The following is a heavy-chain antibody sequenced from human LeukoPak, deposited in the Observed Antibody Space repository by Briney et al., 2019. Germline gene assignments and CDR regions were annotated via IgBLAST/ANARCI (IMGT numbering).Heavy chain of an antibody. CDR2: INPNSGGT. J-gene: IGHJ4*02. Sequence: GASVKVSCKASGYTFTGYYMHWVRQAPGQGLEWMGWINPNSGGTNYAQKFQGRVTMTRDTSISAVYMELSRLRSDDTAVYYCAGDGTGVYNLVQYWGQGTLVTVSS. CDR1: GYTFTGYY. D-gene: IGHD5-24*01. V-gene: IGHV1-2*02. CDR3: AGDGTGVYNLVQY.